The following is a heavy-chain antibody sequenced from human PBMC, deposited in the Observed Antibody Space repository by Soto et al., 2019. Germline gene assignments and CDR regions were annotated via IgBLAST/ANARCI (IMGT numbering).Heavy chain of an antibody. J-gene: IGHJ6*02. CDR1: GFTFSSYA. CDR2: ISGSGGST. V-gene: IGHV3-23*01. D-gene: IGHD2-2*01. Sequence: PGGSLRLSCAASGFTFSSYAMSWVRQAPGKGLEWVSAISGSGGSTYYADSVKGRFTISRDNSKNTLYLQMNSLRAEDTAVYYCAKPWRRYQLLSGSLASYYSMAVWGQGTTVT. CDR3: AKPWRRYQLLSGSLASYYSMAV.